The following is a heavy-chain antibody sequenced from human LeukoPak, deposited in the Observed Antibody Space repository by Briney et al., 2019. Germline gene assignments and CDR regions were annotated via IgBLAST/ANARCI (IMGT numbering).Heavy chain of an antibody. CDR1: GFTFSSYA. CDR2: ISGSGGST. D-gene: IGHD4-17*01. CDR3: AKADYGDYDNYYYYGMDV. J-gene: IGHJ6*02. Sequence: PGGSLRLSCAASGFTFSSYAMSWVRQAPGKGLEWVSAISGSGGSTYYADSVKGRFTISRDNSKNTLYLQMNSLRAEDTAVYYCAKADYGDYDNYYYYGMDVWGQGNTVTVSS. V-gene: IGHV3-23*01.